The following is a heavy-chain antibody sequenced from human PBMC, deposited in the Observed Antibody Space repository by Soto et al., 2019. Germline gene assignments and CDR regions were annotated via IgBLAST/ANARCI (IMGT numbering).Heavy chain of an antibody. V-gene: IGHV3-23*01. CDR2: TSGSGGST. D-gene: IGHD3-3*01. J-gene: IGHJ3*01. CDR3: AKDRSVFFFVEEERGYEYPV. Sequence: GKRMEMDKSTSGSGGSTYYADSVKVRCTISRDNSKNTLYLQMNSLRAEDTAVYYCAKDRSVFFFVEEERGYEYPVW.